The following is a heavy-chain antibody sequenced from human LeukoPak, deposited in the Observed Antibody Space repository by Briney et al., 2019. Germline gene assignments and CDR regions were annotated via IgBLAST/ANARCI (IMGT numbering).Heavy chain of an antibody. CDR2: INHSGST. V-gene: IGHV4-34*01. CDR3: ARSGLRYCSSTSCYPNPFDY. CDR1: GGSFSGYY. D-gene: IGHD2-2*01. Sequence: PSETLSLTCAVYGGSFSGYYWSWIRQPPGKGLKWIGEINHSGSTNYNPSLKSRVTISVDTSKNQFSLKLSSVTAADTAVYYCARSGLRYCSSTSCYPNPFDYWGQGTLVTVSS. J-gene: IGHJ4*02.